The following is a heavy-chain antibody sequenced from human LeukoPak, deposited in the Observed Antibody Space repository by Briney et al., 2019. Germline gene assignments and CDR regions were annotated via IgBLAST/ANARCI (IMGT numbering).Heavy chain of an antibody. V-gene: IGHV1-18*01. J-gene: IGHJ4*02. Sequence: ASVKVSCKASGYTFTSYGISWVRQAPGQGLEWMGWISAYNGNTNYAQKLRGRVTMTTDTSTSTAYMELRSLRSDDTAVYYCARTGTPSPQYYFDYWGQGTLVTVSS. CDR3: ARTGTPSPQYYFDY. D-gene: IGHD7-27*01. CDR1: GYTFTSYG. CDR2: ISAYNGNT.